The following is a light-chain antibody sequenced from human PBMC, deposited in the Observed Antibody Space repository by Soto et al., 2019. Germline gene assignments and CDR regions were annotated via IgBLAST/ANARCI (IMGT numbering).Light chain of an antibody. Sequence: DIPMTQSPSTLSASVGDRVTLTCRASHIISSWLAWYQQKPGKAPKLLLYKASSLQSGVPSRFSGSGSGTEFTLTISSLQPDDSATYFCQQYHTYLTFGGGTKVEIK. CDR2: KAS. CDR1: HIISSW. CDR3: QQYHTYLT. J-gene: IGKJ4*01. V-gene: IGKV1-5*03.